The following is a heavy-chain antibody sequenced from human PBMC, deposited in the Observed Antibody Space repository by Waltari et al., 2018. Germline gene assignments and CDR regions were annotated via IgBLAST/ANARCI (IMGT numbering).Heavy chain of an antibody. V-gene: IGHV1-69*01. J-gene: IGHJ4*02. Sequence: QVQLVQSGAEVKKPGSSVTVSCKASGVTFSSYAIRWVRRAPGNGLEWMGGIIPIFGTANYAQKFQGRVTSTADESTSTAYMELSSLRSEDTAVYYCARDEKRVGGWALWSGWGQGTLVTVSS. CDR3: ARDEKRVGGWALWSG. CDR1: GVTFSSYA. D-gene: IGHD3-10*01. CDR2: IIPIFGTA.